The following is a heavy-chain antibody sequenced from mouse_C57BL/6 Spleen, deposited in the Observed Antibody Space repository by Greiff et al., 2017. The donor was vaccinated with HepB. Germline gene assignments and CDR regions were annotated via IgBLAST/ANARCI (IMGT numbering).Heavy chain of an antibody. V-gene: IGHV5-17*01. Sequence: DVHLVESGGGLVKPGGSLKLSCAASGFTFSDYGMHWVRQAPEKGLEWVAYISSGSSTIYYAATVKGRFTIARDKAKNTLFLQMTSLRSEDTAMYYCARGPVDYWGQGTTLTVSS. CDR3: ARGPVDY. CDR1: GFTFSDYG. CDR2: ISSGSSTI. J-gene: IGHJ2*01.